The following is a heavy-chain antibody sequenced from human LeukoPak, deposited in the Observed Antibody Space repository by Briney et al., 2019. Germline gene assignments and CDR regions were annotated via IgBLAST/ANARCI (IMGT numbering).Heavy chain of an antibody. CDR1: GGSISSYY. CDR3: ARAGGWGSSWYRYYYGMDV. J-gene: IGHJ6*02. D-gene: IGHD6-13*01. Sequence: NPSETLSLTCTVSGGSISSYYWSWIRQPPGKGLAWSGYIYYSGSTNYNPSLKSRVTISVDTSKNQFSLKLSSVTAADTAVYYCARAGGWGSSWYRYYYGMDVWGQGTTVTVSS. V-gene: IGHV4-59*12. CDR2: IYYSGST.